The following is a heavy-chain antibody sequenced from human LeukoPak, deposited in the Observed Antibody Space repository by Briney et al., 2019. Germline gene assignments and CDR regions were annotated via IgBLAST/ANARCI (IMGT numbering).Heavy chain of an antibody. V-gene: IGHV3-23*01. Sequence: PGGSLRLSCAASGFTFSSYAMSWVRQAPGKGLEWVSAISGSGGSTYYADSVKGRFTISRDNSKNTLYLQMNSLRAEDTAVYYCARSITMVRGTHPFDYWGQGTLVTVSS. J-gene: IGHJ4*02. CDR2: ISGSGGST. D-gene: IGHD3-10*01. CDR3: ARSITMVRGTHPFDY. CDR1: GFTFSSYA.